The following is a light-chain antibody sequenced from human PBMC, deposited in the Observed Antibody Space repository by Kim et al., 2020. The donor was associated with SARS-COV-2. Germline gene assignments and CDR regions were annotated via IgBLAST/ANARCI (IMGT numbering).Light chain of an antibody. J-gene: IGKJ1*01. Sequence: EIVLTQSPGTLSLSPGERATLSCRASQTVTSNYLASYQQKPGQAPRLLIYGASSRATGISDRFSGSGSGTDFTLTISRLEPEDFAVYYCQQYGSSPATFGQGTKVDIK. CDR1: QTVTSNY. CDR2: GAS. CDR3: QQYGSSPAT. V-gene: IGKV3-20*01.